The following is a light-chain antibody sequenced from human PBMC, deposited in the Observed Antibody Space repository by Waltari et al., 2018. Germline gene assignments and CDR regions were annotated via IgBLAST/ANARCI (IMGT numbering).Light chain of an antibody. V-gene: IGKV1-33*01. CDR3: QQYDNLPLT. J-gene: IGKJ4*01. CDR2: DAS. Sequence: DIQMTQSPSSLSASVGDRVTSTCQASQDISNYLHWYQQKPGKAPKLLIYDASNLETGVPSRFSGSGSGTDFTFTISSLQPEDIATYYCQQYDNLPLTFGGGTKVEIK. CDR1: QDISNY.